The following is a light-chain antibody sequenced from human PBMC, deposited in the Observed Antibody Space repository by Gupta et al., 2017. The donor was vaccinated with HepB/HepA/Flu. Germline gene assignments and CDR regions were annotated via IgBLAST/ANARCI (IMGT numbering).Light chain of an antibody. CDR3: SAWDINLSGWV. V-gene: IGLV10-54*04. CDR1: TNNVAHQG. CDR2: RNN. J-gene: IGLJ3*02. Sequence: QAGLTQPPSVATALGQTATLTCSGNTNNVAHQGSAWLQPDQVHPPRLLSDRNNNRPSGLSERFSASRSGNAAFLTITGLQPDDEADYYCSAWDINLSGWVFGGGTRVTVL.